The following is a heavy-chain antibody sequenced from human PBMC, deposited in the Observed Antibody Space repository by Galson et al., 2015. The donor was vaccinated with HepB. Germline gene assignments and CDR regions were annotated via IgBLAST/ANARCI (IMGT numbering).Heavy chain of an antibody. J-gene: IGHJ6*02. Sequence: SLRLSCAASGFTFSDYYMSWIRQAPGKGLEWVSYISSSSSYTNYADSVKGRFTISRDNAKNSLYLQMNSLRAEDTAVYYCARDRHYYGGGMDVWGQGTTVTVSS. CDR3: ARDRHYYGGGMDV. D-gene: IGHD3-10*01. CDR1: GFTFSDYY. CDR2: ISSSSSYT. V-gene: IGHV3-11*05.